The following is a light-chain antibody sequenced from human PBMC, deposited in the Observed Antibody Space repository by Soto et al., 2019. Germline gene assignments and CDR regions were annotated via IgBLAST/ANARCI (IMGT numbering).Light chain of an antibody. V-gene: IGKV2D-30*01. CDR2: KVS. CDR1: QRLFYSYGHTY. CDR3: MQATRWAYT. J-gene: IGKJ2*01. Sequence: DVVMQQSPLSLPVTLGQPASISGRSSQRLFYSYGHTYLNWYQQMPGHSPRRLIYKVSNWDSGVPDRVSGSGSGADFTRKISSVEADDVGVYYFMQATRWAYTFGQGTKLDIK.